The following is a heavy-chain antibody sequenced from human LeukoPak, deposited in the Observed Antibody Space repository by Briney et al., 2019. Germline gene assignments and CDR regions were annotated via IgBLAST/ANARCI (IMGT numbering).Heavy chain of an antibody. Sequence: SETLSLTCTVSGGSISSYYWSWIRQPPGKGLEWIGYIYYSGSTNYNPSLKSRVTISVDTSKNQFSLKLSSVTAADTAVYYRARDDYGGNSAAFDIWGQGTMVTVSS. CDR1: GGSISSYY. CDR3: ARDDYGGNSAAFDI. J-gene: IGHJ3*02. D-gene: IGHD4-23*01. V-gene: IGHV4-59*01. CDR2: IYYSGST.